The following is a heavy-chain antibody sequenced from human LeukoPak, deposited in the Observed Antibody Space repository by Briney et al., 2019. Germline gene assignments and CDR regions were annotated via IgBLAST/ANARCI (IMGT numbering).Heavy chain of an antibody. CDR3: ARDRDGYNYVRGYYYMDV. J-gene: IGHJ6*03. V-gene: IGHV4-59*01. CDR1: GGSISSYY. CDR2: IYYSGST. D-gene: IGHD5-24*01. Sequence: LETLSLTCTVSGGSISSYYWSWIRQPPGKGLEWIGYIYYSGSTNYNPSLKSRVTISVDTSKNQFSLKLSSVTAADTAVYYCARDRDGYNYVRGYYYMDVWGKGTTVTVSS.